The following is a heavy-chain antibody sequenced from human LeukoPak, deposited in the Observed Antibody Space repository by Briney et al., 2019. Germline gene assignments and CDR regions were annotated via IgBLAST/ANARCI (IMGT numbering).Heavy chain of an antibody. CDR2: INHSGST. J-gene: IGHJ4*02. V-gene: IGHV4-34*01. D-gene: IGHD2/OR15-2a*01. Sequence: SETLSLTCAVYGGSSSGYYWSWVRQPPGKGREWIGEINHSGSTNHNPSLKSRVTISVDSSKNQFSLKLSSVTAADTVVYYCARGQIVGEDFDYWGQGTLVTVSS. CDR1: GGSSSGYY. CDR3: ARGQIVGEDFDY.